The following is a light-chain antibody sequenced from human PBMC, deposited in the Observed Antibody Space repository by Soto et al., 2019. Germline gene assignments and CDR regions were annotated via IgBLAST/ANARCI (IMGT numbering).Light chain of an antibody. J-gene: IGKJ5*01. Sequence: DSQMAQSPSTLSASVGHRVTITCRASQSISRWLAWYQQKPGKAPKILIYSASSLQSGVPSRFSGSGFGTDFTLTISRLQNEDFATYYCQQADTFTITFGQGTRLEIK. CDR2: SAS. V-gene: IGKV1-12*01. CDR1: QSISRW. CDR3: QQADTFTIT.